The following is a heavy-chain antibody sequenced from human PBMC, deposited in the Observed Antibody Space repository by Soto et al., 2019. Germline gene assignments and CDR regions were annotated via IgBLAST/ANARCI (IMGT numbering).Heavy chain of an antibody. D-gene: IGHD1-26*01. CDR3: ARRAGGGGYYVGRY. V-gene: IGHV1-18*04. Sequence: QVQLVQSGAEVKKPGASVKLSYKASGYTFINYGLTWVRQAPGQGLEWVGWISANTGHTVYAQKFQARVTMTTHTSTSTAYMELRSLRSDDTAVYYCARRAGGGGYYVGRYWGQGTLVTVSS. CDR2: ISANTGHT. J-gene: IGHJ4*02. CDR1: GYTFINYG.